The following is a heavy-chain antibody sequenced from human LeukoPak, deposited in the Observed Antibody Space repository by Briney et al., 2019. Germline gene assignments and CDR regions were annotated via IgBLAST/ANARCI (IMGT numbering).Heavy chain of an antibody. CDR1: GYTFTGYY. D-gene: IGHD3-3*01. V-gene: IGHV1-2*02. J-gene: IGHJ4*02. CDR3: AGAYYDFGKGARYYFDY. CDR2: INPNSGGT. Sequence: ASVKVSCKASGYTFTGYYMHWVRQAPGQGLEWMGWINPNSGGTNYAQKFQGRVTMTRDTSISTAYMELSRLRSDDTAVYYCAGAYYDFGKGARYYFDYWGQGTLVTVSS.